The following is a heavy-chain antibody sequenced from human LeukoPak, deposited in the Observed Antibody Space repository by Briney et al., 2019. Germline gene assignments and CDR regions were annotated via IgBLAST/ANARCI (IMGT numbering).Heavy chain of an antibody. D-gene: IGHD1-26*01. J-gene: IGHJ3*02. V-gene: IGHV4-61*02. CDR3: ARDQRELLRLSAFDI. Sequence: SETLSLTCTVSGGSISSGSYYWSWIRQPAGKGLEWIGRIYTNGSTNYNPSLKSRVTISVDTSKNQFSLKLSSVTAADTAVYYCARDQRELLRLSAFDIWGQGTMVTVSS. CDR2: IYTNGST. CDR1: GGSISSGSYY.